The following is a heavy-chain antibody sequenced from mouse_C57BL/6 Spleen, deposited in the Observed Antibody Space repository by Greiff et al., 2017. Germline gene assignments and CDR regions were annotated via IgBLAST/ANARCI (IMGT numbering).Heavy chain of an antibody. CDR1: GFSFDTYA. CDR2: IRSKSNNYAT. J-gene: IGHJ1*03. V-gene: IGHV10-1*01. D-gene: IGHD2-4*01. Sequence: EVQVVESGGGLVQPKGSLKLSCAASGFSFDTYAMNWVRQAPGKGLEWVARIRSKSNNYATYYADSVKDRFTISRDDSESMLYLQMNNLKTEDTAMYYCVRQDYAGGPWYFDVWGTGTTVTVSS. CDR3: VRQDYAGGPWYFDV.